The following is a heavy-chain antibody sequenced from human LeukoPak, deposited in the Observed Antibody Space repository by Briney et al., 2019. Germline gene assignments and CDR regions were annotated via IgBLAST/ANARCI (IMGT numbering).Heavy chain of an antibody. J-gene: IGHJ4*02. Sequence: GGSLRLSCAASGFTFSSYGMHWVRQAPGKGLEMVAVISYDGSNKYYADSVKGRFTISRDNSKNTLYLQMNSLRAEDTAVYYCAKENISSPYYFDYWGQGTLVTVSS. V-gene: IGHV3-30*18. CDR1: GFTFSSYG. CDR2: ISYDGSNK. D-gene: IGHD2/OR15-2a*01. CDR3: AKENISSPYYFDY.